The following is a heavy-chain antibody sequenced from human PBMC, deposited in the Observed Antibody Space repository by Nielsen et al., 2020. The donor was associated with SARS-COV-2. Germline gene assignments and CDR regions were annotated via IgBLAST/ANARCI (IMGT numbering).Heavy chain of an antibody. CDR3: ARTGIAVAGIDFDY. D-gene: IGHD6-19*01. CDR2: INPNSGGT. CDR1: GYTFTGYY. V-gene: IGHV1-2*02. J-gene: IGHJ4*02. Sequence: ASVKVSCKASGYTFTGYYMHWVRQAPGQGLEWMGWINPNSGGTNYEQKFQGRVTMTRDTYISTAYMELSRLRSDDTAVYYCARTGIAVAGIDFDYWGQGTLVTVSS.